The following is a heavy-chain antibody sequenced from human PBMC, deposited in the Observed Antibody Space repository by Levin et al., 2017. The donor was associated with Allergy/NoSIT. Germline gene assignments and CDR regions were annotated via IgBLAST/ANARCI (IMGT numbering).Heavy chain of an antibody. V-gene: IGHV5-51*01. CDR3: ARHGGYIGYEIAY. CDR1: GYSFNSYW. CDR2: IYPGDSDT. J-gene: IGHJ4*02. Sequence: GESLKISCKASGYSFNSYWIGWVRQRPGKGFEWMGIIYPGDSDTRYSPSFQGQVTISADRSTRTVYLQWSSLKASDTAFYYCARHGGYIGYEIAYWGQGTLVTVS. D-gene: IGHD5-12*01.